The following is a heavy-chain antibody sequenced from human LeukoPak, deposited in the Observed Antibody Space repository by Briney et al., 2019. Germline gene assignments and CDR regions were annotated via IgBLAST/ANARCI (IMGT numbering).Heavy chain of an antibody. J-gene: IGHJ4*02. Sequence: ASVKVSCKASGYTFTSYDINWVRQATGQGLEWMGWMNPNSGNTGYAQKFQGRVTITTDESTSTAYMELSSLRSEDTAVYYCARDATGTPASYWGQGTLVTVSS. CDR3: ARDATGTPASY. CDR2: MNPNSGNT. V-gene: IGHV1-8*01. D-gene: IGHD1-1*01. CDR1: GYTFTSYD.